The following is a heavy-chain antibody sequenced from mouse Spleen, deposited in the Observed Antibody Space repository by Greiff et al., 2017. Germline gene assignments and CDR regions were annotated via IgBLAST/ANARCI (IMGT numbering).Heavy chain of an antibody. CDR2: IYPGSGNT. CDR1: GYTFTDYY. V-gene: IGHV1-77*01. Sequence: VKLLESGAELARPGASVKLSCKASGYTFTDYYINWVKQRTGQGLEWIGEIYPGSGNTYYNEKFKGKATLTADKSSSTAYMQLSSLTSEDSAVYFCARDYGSSYDFDYWGQGTTLTVSS. CDR3: ARDYGSSYDFDY. D-gene: IGHD1-1*01. J-gene: IGHJ2*01.